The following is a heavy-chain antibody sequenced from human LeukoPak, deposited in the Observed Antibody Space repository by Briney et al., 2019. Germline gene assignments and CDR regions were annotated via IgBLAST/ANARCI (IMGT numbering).Heavy chain of an antibody. Sequence: GGSLRLSCAASRFTFSSYGMHWVRQAPGKGLDWVAFISYDGYNKYYPDSVKGRFTISRDNSKNTLYLQMNSLRAEDTAVYYCAKDSKTYSGSYGVDYWGQGTLVTISS. CDR1: RFTFSSYG. D-gene: IGHD1-26*01. J-gene: IGHJ4*02. CDR3: AKDSKTYSGSYGVDY. V-gene: IGHV3-30*02. CDR2: ISYDGYNK.